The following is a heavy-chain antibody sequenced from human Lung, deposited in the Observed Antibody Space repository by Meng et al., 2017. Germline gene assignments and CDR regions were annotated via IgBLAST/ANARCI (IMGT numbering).Heavy chain of an antibody. CDR1: VGYSSYDY. CDR3: ARGPTTMAHDFDY. J-gene: IGHJ4*02. V-gene: IGHV4-34*01. CDR2: MKNSGST. Sequence: GGMVVVKPAGDLSANAIFSVGYSSYDYWRWSGEPAGEGLVGIGEMKNSGSTNENPSLECRGTISVDTSQNNLSLKPSSVTAADSAVYDCARGPTTMAHDFDYWGQGTLVTVSS. D-gene: IGHD4-11*01.